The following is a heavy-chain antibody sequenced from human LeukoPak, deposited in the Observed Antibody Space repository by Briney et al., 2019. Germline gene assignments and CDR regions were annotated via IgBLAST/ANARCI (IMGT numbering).Heavy chain of an antibody. J-gene: IGHJ4*02. V-gene: IGHV3-48*01. CDR1: VFTFSDHI. CDR3: VRQFAS. CDR2: VSGSGSTV. Sequence: PGGSLRLSCAASVFTFSDHIMNWVRQLPWKRLEWVAYVSGSGSTVYYADSVKGRFTISRDNGKSSLYLQMNSLRVEDTALYYCVRQFASWGQGTLVTVSS.